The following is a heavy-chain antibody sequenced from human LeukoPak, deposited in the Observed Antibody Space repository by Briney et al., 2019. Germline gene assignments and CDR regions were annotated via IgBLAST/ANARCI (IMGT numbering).Heavy chain of an antibody. D-gene: IGHD5-18*01. CDR2: INNDGST. V-gene: IGHV3-74*01. Sequence: PGGSLRLSCAASGFTFSSYRMHWVRHAPGKGLVWVSLINNDGSTNYADSVKGRFTTSRDNAKSTLFLQMNSLRPEDTAVYFCVMGRAYNYWGRGTMVTVSS. J-gene: IGHJ4*03. CDR3: VMGRAYNY. CDR1: GFTFSSYR.